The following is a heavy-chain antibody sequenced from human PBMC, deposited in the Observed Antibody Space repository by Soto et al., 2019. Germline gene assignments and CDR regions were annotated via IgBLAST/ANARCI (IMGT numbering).Heavy chain of an antibody. CDR3: ARFYMVRGVMSAFDI. CDR1: GGSISSGGYY. D-gene: IGHD3-10*01. Sequence: QVQLQESGPGLVKPSQTLSLACTVSGGSISSGGYYWSWIRQHPGKGLEWIGYIYYLGSTYYNPSLKSRVTISVDTSKKQFSLKLSSVTAADTAVYYCARFYMVRGVMSAFDIWGQGTTVTVSS. CDR2: IYYLGST. V-gene: IGHV4-31*03. J-gene: IGHJ3*02.